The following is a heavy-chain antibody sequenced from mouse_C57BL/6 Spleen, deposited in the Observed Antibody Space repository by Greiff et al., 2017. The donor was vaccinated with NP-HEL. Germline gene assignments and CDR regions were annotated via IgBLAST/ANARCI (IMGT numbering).Heavy chain of an antibody. CDR2: IYPGDGDT. D-gene: IGHD2-2*01. J-gene: IGHJ2*01. CDR1: GYAFSSYW. CDR3: AGGLPRYFDY. Sequence: LQESGAELVKPGASVKISCKASGYAFSSYWMNWVKQRPGKGLEWIGQIYPGDGDTNYNGKFKGKATLTADKSSSTAYMQLSSLTSEDSAVYFCAGGLPRYFDYWGQGTTLTVSS. V-gene: IGHV1-80*01.